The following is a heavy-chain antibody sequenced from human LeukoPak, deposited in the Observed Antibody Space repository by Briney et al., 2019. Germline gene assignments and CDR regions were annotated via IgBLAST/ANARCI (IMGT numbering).Heavy chain of an antibody. CDR1: GGSFSGYY. Sequence: PSETLSLTRAVYGGSFSGYYWSWIRQPPGKGLEWIGEINHSGSTNYNPSLKSRATISVDTSKNQFSLKLSSVTAADTAVYYCARGLDDYWFDPWGQGTLVTVSS. D-gene: IGHD2-21*02. CDR3: ARGLDDYWFDP. V-gene: IGHV4-34*01. CDR2: INHSGST. J-gene: IGHJ5*02.